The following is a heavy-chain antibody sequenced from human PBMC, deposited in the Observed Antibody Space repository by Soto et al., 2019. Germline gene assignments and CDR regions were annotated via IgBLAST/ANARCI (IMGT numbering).Heavy chain of an antibody. CDR3: ARGRYGDY. D-gene: IGHD1-1*01. J-gene: IGHJ4*02. V-gene: IGHV1-18*01. Sequence: QVHLVQSGAEVKKPGASVKVSCKASGYTFTSYGITWVRQAPGQGLEWMGWISAHNGNTDYAQKLQGRVIVTRDTSTSTAYMELRSLLSDDTDVYYCARGRYGDYWGQGALVTVSS. CDR1: GYTFTSYG. CDR2: ISAHNGNT.